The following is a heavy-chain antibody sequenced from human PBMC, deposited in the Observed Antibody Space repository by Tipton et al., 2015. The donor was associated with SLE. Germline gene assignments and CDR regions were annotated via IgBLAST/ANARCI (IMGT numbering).Heavy chain of an antibody. J-gene: IGHJ5*02. CDR1: GGSIGSGIYS. CDR3: ARERNYGDSGGWFGP. V-gene: IGHV4-61*02. D-gene: IGHD4-17*01. CDR2: IYSSVST. Sequence: LRLSCTVSGGSIGSGIYSWSWIRQPAGKGLEWIGRIYSSVSTNYTPALQSRVTISVDTSKNQFSLKLSSVTAADTALYFCARERNYGDSGGWFGPWGRGTLVTVSS.